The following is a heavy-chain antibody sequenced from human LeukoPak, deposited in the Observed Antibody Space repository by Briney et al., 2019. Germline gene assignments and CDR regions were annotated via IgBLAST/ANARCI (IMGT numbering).Heavy chain of an antibody. Sequence: SETLSLTCAVYGGSFSGYYWSWIRQPPGKGLEWIGEINHSGSTNYNPSLKSRVTISVDTSKNQFSLKLSSVTAADTAVYYCARTHDYGGKRNPYYFDYWGQGTLVTVSS. D-gene: IGHD4-23*01. V-gene: IGHV4-34*01. CDR1: GGSFSGYY. J-gene: IGHJ4*02. CDR2: INHSGST. CDR3: ARTHDYGGKRNPYYFDY.